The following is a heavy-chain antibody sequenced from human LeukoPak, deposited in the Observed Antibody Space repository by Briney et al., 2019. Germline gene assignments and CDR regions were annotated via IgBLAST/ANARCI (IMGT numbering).Heavy chain of an antibody. CDR2: IYSGGST. J-gene: IGHJ4*02. Sequence: ETLSLTCAVSGGSIGRSNWWSWVRQAPGKGLEWVSVIYSGGSTYYADSVKGRFTISRDNSKNTLYLQMNSLRAEDTAVYYCAGGKWLFLYWGQGTLVTVSS. CDR1: GGSIGRSNW. CDR3: AGGKWLFLY. V-gene: IGHV3-66*01. D-gene: IGHD2-21*01.